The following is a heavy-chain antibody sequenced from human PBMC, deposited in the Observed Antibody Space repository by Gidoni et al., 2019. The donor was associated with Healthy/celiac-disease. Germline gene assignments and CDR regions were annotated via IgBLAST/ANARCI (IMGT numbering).Heavy chain of an antibody. V-gene: IGHV1-69*01. D-gene: IGHD4-17*01. J-gene: IGHJ4*02. CDR3: ARGTPTSSPYGDYVSLDY. CDR2: IIPIFGTA. Sequence: QVQLVQSGAEVKKPGSSVKVSCKASGATFSSYAISGVRQAPGQGLEWMGGIIPIFGTANYAQKFQGRVTITADESTSTAYMELSSLRSEDTAVYYCARGTPTSSPYGDYVSLDYWGQGTLVTVSS. CDR1: GATFSSYA.